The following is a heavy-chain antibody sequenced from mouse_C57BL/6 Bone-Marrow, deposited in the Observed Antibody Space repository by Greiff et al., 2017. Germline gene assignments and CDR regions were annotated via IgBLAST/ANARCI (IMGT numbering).Heavy chain of an antibody. Sequence: QVQLQQSGAELVRPGTSVKVSCKASGYAFTNYLIEWVKQRPGQGLEWIGVINPGSGGTNYNEKFKGKVTLTADKSSSTAYMQLSSLTSEDSAVYFCARGRLLRCYFEVWGTGTAVTVSS. J-gene: IGHJ1*03. V-gene: IGHV1-54*01. D-gene: IGHD1-1*01. CDR1: GYAFTNYL. CDR3: ARGRLLRCYFEV. CDR2: INPGSGGT.